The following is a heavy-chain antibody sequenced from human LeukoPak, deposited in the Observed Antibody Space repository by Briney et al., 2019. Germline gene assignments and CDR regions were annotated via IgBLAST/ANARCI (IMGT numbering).Heavy chain of an antibody. J-gene: IGHJ4*02. V-gene: IGHV4-4*02. CDR1: GASINSTKW. Sequence: SETLSLTCAVSGASINSTKWWTWVRQPPGKGLEWIGEIYHSGGTNYNPSLKSRVTISADKSRSQFSLKLNSVTAADTAVYYCARGSTWSDYWGQGTLVTVSS. CDR3: ARGSTWSDY. D-gene: IGHD6-13*01. CDR2: IYHSGGT.